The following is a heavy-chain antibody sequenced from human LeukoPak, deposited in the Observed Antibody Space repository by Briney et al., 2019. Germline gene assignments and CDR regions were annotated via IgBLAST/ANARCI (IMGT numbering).Heavy chain of an antibody. D-gene: IGHD6-19*01. CDR2: ISYDGSNK. CDR1: GFTFSSYA. J-gene: IGHJ4*02. Sequence: PGGSLRLSCAASGFTFSSYAMHWVRQAPGKGLEWVAVISYDGSNKYYADSVKGRFTISRDNSKNTLYLQMNSLRAEDTAVYYCARVLVRGSGWYVSALDYWGRGTLVTVSS. CDR3: ARVLVRGSGWYVSALDY. V-gene: IGHV3-30-3*01.